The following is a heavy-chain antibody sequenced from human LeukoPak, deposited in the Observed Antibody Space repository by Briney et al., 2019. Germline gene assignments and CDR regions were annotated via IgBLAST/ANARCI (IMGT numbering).Heavy chain of an antibody. CDR2: INSDGTT. Sequence: GGSLRLSCAASGFTFSGDWMHWVRQAPGKGLVWVSRINSDGTTTYADSVKGRFTVSRDNTKNTLYLQMNSLRAEDTAVYYCGRHRIAAAGRGAFDIWGQGTTVTVSS. CDR3: GRHRIAAAGRGAFDI. CDR1: GFTFSGDW. D-gene: IGHD6-25*01. V-gene: IGHV3-74*01. J-gene: IGHJ3*02.